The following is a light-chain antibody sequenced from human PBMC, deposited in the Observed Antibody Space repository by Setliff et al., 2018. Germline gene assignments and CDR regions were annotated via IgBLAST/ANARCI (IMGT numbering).Light chain of an antibody. V-gene: IGLV2-11*01. CDR2: DVS. CDR3: CSYAGSYTPLYV. CDR1: SSDVGGYNY. J-gene: IGLJ1*01. Sequence: QSALTQTRSVSGSPGQSVTISCTGTSSDVGGYNYVSWYQQHPVNTPKLMIYDVSKRPSGVPDRFSGSKSGNTASLTISGPQAEDEDDYYCCSYAGSYTPLYVFGTGTKVTVL.